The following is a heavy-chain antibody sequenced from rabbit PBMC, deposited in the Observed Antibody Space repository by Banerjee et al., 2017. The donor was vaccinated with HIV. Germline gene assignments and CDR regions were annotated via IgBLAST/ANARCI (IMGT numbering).Heavy chain of an antibody. CDR1: GFSFSGSYD. CDR3: ARDANYGNGAYFGL. V-gene: IGHV1S40*01. D-gene: IGHD6-1*01. Sequence: QSLEESGGDLVKPGASLTLTCTASGFSFSGSYDMCWVRQAPGKGLEWIACIYAVGSGGSYYANWAKGRFTISKTSSTTVTLQMTSLTAADTATYFCARDANYGNGAYFGLWGPGTLVPS. J-gene: IGHJ4*01. CDR2: IYAVGSGGS.